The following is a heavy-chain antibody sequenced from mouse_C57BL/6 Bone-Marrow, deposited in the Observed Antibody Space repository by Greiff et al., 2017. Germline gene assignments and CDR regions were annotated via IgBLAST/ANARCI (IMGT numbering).Heavy chain of an antibody. Sequence: QVQLQQPGAELVKPGASVKMSCKASGYTFTSYWITWVKQRPGQGLEWIGDIYPGSGSTNYNEKFKSKATLTVETSSSTAYMQLSSLTSEDSAVYYCARRWLLRGYWGQGTTLTVSS. CDR2: IYPGSGST. CDR3: ARRWLLRGY. J-gene: IGHJ2*01. D-gene: IGHD2-3*01. V-gene: IGHV1-55*01. CDR1: GYTFTSYW.